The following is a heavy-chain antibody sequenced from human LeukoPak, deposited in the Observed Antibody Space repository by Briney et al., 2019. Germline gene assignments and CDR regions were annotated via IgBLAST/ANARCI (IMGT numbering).Heavy chain of an antibody. J-gene: IGHJ6*03. CDR3: ARALISMVRGVIAYYYYMDV. CDR2: IYSGGST. V-gene: IGHV3-53*01. CDR1: GFTVSSNY. Sequence: GGSLRLSCAASGFTVSSNYMSWVRQAPGKGLEWVSVIYSGGSTYYADSVKGRFTISRDNSKNTLYLQMNSLRAEDTAVYYCARALISMVRGVIAYYYYMDVWGKGTTVTISS. D-gene: IGHD3-10*01.